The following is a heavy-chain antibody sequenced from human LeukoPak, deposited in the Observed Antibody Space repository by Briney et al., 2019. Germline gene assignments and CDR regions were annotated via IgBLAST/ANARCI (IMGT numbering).Heavy chain of an antibody. V-gene: IGHV4-61*01. Sequence: SETLSLTCTVSGGSVSSGSYYWSWIRQPPGKGLEWIGYIYYSGSTNYNPSLKSRVTISVDTSKNQFSLKLSSVTAADTAVYYCAREALGGYDILTDQNYYGMDVRGKGTTVTVSS. CDR3: AREALGGYDILTDQNYYGMDV. CDR2: IYYSGST. D-gene: IGHD3-9*01. J-gene: IGHJ6*04. CDR1: GGSVSSGSYY.